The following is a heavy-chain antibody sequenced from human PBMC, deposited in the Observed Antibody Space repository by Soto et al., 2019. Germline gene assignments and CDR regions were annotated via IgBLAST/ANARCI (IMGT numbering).Heavy chain of an antibody. CDR1: GFTFSSYW. CDR3: ARVFGYCSGGACSSLDY. V-gene: IGHV3-74*01. D-gene: IGHD2-15*01. J-gene: IGHJ4*02. CDR2: INSDSTST. Sequence: GGSLRLSCAASGFTFSSYWMHWVRQAPGKGLVWVSRINSDSTSTSYADSVKGRFTISRDNAKNTLYLQMNSLRAEDTAVYYCARVFGYCSGGACSSLDYWGQGTLVTVSS.